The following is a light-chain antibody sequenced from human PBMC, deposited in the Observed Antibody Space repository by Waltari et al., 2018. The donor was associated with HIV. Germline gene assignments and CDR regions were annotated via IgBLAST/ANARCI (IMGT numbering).Light chain of an antibody. CDR3: CSYAGKSNTFLI. V-gene: IGLV2-23*02. CDR2: EVS. J-gene: IGLJ2*01. Sequence: QSALTQPASVSGSPGQSSTISCTGTSTDFGSYHFFSCYQQHPGKAPRLIIYEVSKRPSGVSNRFSGSKSGNTASLTISGLQAEDEADYSCCSYAGKSNTFLIFGGGTKLTVL. CDR1: STDFGSYHF.